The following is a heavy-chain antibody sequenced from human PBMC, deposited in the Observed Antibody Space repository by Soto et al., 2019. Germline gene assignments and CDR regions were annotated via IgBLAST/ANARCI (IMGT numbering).Heavy chain of an antibody. D-gene: IGHD3-22*01. J-gene: IGHJ4*02. Sequence: GESLKISCKGSGYSFTSYWIGWVRQMPGKGLEWMGMIYPGDSDTRYSPSFQCQVTISADKSISTAYLQWSSLKASDTAMYYCARLNDSSGYPSHFDYWGQGTLVTVSS. V-gene: IGHV5-51*01. CDR1: GYSFTSYW. CDR3: ARLNDSSGYPSHFDY. CDR2: IYPGDSDT.